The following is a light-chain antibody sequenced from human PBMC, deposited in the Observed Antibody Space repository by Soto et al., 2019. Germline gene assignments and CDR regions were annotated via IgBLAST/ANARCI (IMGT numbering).Light chain of an antibody. Sequence: EIVMTQSPASLSVSPRETAAPAGMASQSINRYLAWYQHKPGQAPRLLIHGASTRATGVPARFSGSGSGTEFTLTITGLQSEDFAVYYCQQSSNWPTFGGGTKVDIK. V-gene: IGKV3-15*01. CDR1: QSINRY. CDR3: QQSSNWPT. CDR2: GAS. J-gene: IGKJ4*01.